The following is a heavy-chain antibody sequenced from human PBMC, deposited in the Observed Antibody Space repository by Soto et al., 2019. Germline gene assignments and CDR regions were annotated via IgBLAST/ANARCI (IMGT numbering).Heavy chain of an antibody. CDR1: GFTFTSSA. D-gene: IGHD3-22*01. CDR2: IVVGSGNT. Sequence: EASVKVSCKASGFTFTSSAMQWVRQARGQRLEWIGWIVVGSGNTNYAQKFQERVTITRDMSTSTAYMELSSLRSEDTAVYYCAAVPVVNGAFDIWGQGTMVTVSS. J-gene: IGHJ3*02. CDR3: AAVPVVNGAFDI. V-gene: IGHV1-58*02.